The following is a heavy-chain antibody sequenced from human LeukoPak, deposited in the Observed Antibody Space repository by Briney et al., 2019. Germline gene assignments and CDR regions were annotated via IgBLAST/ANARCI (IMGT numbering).Heavy chain of an antibody. CDR2: NYYSWPP. CDR1: GGSISSYY. J-gene: IGHJ6*02. V-gene: IGHV4-59*08. Sequence: SETLSLTCSVSGGSISSYYWSWIRQPPGKGLGGIGYNYYSWPPHLKPPLQGPSPLSIEPSKNQFSLKFKSFTPAGPAVYYSGPTNYNPSLKSRVTISVDTSKNQFSLKLSSVTAADTAVYYCAKGYSSTWYDRRLSGMDVWGQGTTVTVSS. CDR3: GPTNYNPSLKSRVTISVDTSKNQFSLKLSSVTAADTAVYYCAKGYSSTWYDRRLSGMDV. D-gene: IGHD3-10*01.